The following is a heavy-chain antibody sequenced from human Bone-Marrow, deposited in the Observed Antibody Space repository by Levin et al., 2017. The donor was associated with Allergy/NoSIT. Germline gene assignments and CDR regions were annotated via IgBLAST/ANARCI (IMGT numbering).Heavy chain of an antibody. J-gene: IGHJ5*02. CDR1: GFIFSTYG. CDR2: ISYDGSNK. Sequence: PGGSLRLSCAASGFIFSTYGMHWVRQAPGKGLEWVAVISYDGSNKYYGDSVQGRFTISRDNSKNTVYLKMNSLRAEDTAVYYCAKGAAPSYDVWRKFDVWGQGTLVTVSS. D-gene: IGHD3-3*01. V-gene: IGHV3-30*18. CDR3: AKGAAPSYDVWRKFDV.